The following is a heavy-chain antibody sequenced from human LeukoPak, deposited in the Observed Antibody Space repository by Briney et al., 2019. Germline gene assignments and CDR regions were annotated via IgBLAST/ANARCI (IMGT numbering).Heavy chain of an antibody. CDR2: IKEDGSEK. J-gene: IGHJ4*02. D-gene: IGHD5-24*01. CDR3: AKAGDGYNLFDY. V-gene: IGHV3-7*01. CDR1: GFTFSSYR. Sequence: GGSLRLSCAASGFTFSSYRMSWVRQAPGKGLEWVANIKEDGSEKYYVDSVKGRFTISRDNADNSLYLQMNSLRAKDTAVYYCAKAGDGYNLFDYWGQGTLVTVSS.